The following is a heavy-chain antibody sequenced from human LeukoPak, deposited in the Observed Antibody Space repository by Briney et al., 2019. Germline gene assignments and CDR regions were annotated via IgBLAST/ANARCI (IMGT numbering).Heavy chain of an antibody. V-gene: IGHV4-34*01. CDR2: ISHSGST. D-gene: IGHD3-10*01. Sequence: SETLSLTCAVYGGSFSGYYWSWIRQPPGKGLEWIGEISHSGSTNYNPSLKSRVTISVDTSKNQFSLKLSSVTAADTAVYYCASANGSGKTYRIDYWGQGTLVTVSS. CDR3: ASANGSGKTYRIDY. J-gene: IGHJ4*02. CDR1: GGSFSGYY.